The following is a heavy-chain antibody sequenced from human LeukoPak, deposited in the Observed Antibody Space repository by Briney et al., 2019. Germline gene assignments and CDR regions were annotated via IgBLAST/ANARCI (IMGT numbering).Heavy chain of an antibody. CDR2: MNQLGYEK. J-gene: IGHJ4*02. D-gene: IGHD3-16*01. V-gene: IGHV3-7*04. Sequence: PGVPLRLFCAASKFTYSNYFMRCVRRAPGKGLVCVAYMNQLGYEKMYLDSVKGRFTISRDNAKHSLYQQMTSLRAEDTAVYYCARGTYYYEYWGQGTLVTVSS. CDR3: ARGTYYYEY. CDR1: KFTYSNYF.